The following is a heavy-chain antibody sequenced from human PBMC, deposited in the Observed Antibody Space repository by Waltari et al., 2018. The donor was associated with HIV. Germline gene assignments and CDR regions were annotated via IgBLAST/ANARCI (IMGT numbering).Heavy chain of an antibody. V-gene: IGHV3-48*01. CDR3: ARETYYYDSSGPYFDY. Sequence: EVQLVESGGGLVQPGGSLRLSCAASGFTFTRYGMNWVRPAPGKGLGWVSLISSSSSTIYYADSVKGRLTISRDNAKNSLYLQMNSLRAEDTAVYYCARETYYYDSSGPYFDYWGQGTLVTVSS. D-gene: IGHD3-22*01. CDR2: ISSSSSTI. J-gene: IGHJ4*02. CDR1: GFTFTRYG.